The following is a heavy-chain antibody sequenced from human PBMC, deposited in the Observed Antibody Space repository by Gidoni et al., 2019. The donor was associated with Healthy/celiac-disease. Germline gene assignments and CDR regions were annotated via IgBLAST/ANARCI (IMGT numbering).Heavy chain of an antibody. D-gene: IGHD3-10*01. J-gene: IGHJ6*02. Sequence: EVQLVESGGGLVKPGGSLRLSCAASGFTFSNAWMNWVRQAPGKGLEWVGRIKSKTDGGTTDYAAPVKGRFTISRDDSKNTLYLQMNSLKTEDTAVYYCTTDAMVRGAPLGGDYYYGMDVWGQGTTVTVSS. V-gene: IGHV3-15*07. CDR3: TTDAMVRGAPLGGDYYYGMDV. CDR1: GFTFSNAW. CDR2: IKSKTDGGTT.